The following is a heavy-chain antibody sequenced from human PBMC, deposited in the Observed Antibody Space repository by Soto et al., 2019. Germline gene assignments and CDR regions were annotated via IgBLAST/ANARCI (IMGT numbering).Heavy chain of an antibody. CDR2: IYYSGRT. D-gene: IGHD5-12*01. V-gene: IGHV4-59*12. J-gene: IGHJ6*02. CDR3: ARRRWLGDYYYGMDL. Sequence: LSVISTVAGGGIIRYYWSWIRQPPGNVLEWIGYIYYSGRTTPNPCLKSRVTIFVDTSKHQYWLKLSSVPDAETAVYYCARRRWLGDYYYGMDLWGQGTTVTASS. CDR1: GGGIIRYY.